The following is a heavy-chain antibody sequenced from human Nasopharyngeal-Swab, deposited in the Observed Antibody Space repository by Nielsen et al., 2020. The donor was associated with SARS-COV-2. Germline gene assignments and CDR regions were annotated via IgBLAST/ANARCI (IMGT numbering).Heavy chain of an antibody. Sequence: ASVKVSCKASGYTFTGYYMHWVRQAPGQGLEWMGRINPNSGGTNYAQKFQGRVTMTRHTSISTAYMELSRLRSDDTAVYYCARGPDSSGYNYYYYYMDVWGKGTTVTVSS. CDR3: ARGPDSSGYNYYYYYMDV. J-gene: IGHJ6*03. D-gene: IGHD3-22*01. CDR1: GYTFTGYY. CDR2: INPNSGGT. V-gene: IGHV1-2*06.